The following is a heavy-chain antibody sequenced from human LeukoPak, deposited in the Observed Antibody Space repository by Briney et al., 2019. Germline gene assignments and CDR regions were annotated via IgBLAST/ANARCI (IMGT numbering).Heavy chain of an antibody. D-gene: IGHD3-10*01. CDR3: ARANMVRGVGLFFDRNWFDP. Sequence: GASEKVSCKASGYTFTGYYMHWVRQAPGQGLEWMGWINPNSGGTNYAQKFQGRVTMTRDTSISTAYMELSGLRSDDTAVYYCARANMVRGVGLFFDRNWFDPWGQGTLVTVSS. CDR1: GYTFTGYY. V-gene: IGHV1-2*02. J-gene: IGHJ5*02. CDR2: INPNSGGT.